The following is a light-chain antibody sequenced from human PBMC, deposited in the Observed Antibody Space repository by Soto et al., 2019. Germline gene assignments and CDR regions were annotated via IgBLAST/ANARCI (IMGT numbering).Light chain of an antibody. V-gene: IGKV1-27*01. Sequence: GDRVTITCRASPGIGVYLAWFQQKPGKVPRLLIYAASALQSGVPSRFSGGGSGTDFTLTINSLQPEDVATYYCQKYNSAPLTFGGGTKVEIK. CDR2: AAS. J-gene: IGKJ4*01. CDR3: QKYNSAPLT. CDR1: PGIGVY.